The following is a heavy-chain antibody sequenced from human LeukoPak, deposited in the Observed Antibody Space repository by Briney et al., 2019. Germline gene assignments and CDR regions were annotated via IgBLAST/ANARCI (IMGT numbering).Heavy chain of an antibody. V-gene: IGHV3-11*04. Sequence: GGSLRLSCAASGFTFSDYYMSWIRQAPGKGLEWVAYISSSSSTIYYADSVKGRFTISRDNAKNSLYLQMSSLRAEDTAVYYCAIRWANFDYWGQGTLVTVSS. J-gene: IGHJ4*02. D-gene: IGHD1-26*01. CDR2: ISSSSSTI. CDR3: AIRWANFDY. CDR1: GFTFSDYY.